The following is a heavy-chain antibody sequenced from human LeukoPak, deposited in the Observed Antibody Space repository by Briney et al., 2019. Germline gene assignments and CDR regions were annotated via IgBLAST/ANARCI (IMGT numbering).Heavy chain of an antibody. Sequence: GESLQISCKGSGYIFTSYWIGWVRLMPGKGLEWMGIIYPGESDTRYSPSFQGQVTISADKSISTAYLQWSSLKASDTAMYYCARGSTVTTSFDYWGQGTLVTVSS. CDR1: GYIFTSYW. CDR2: IYPGESDT. V-gene: IGHV5-51*01. D-gene: IGHD4-17*01. J-gene: IGHJ4*02. CDR3: ARGSTVTTSFDY.